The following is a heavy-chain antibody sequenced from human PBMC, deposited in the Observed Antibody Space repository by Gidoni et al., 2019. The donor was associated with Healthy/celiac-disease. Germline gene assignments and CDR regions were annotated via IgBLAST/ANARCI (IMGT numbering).Heavy chain of an antibody. CDR1: GFSLSTSGMC. D-gene: IGHD3-10*01. J-gene: IGHJ4*02. Sequence: QLTLRESGPALVKPTQTLTLTCPFSGFSLSTSGMCVSWIRQPPGKALEWLARIDWDDDKYYSTSLKTRLTISKDTSKNQVVLTMTNMDPVDTATYYCARTHHGSGNFDYWGQGTLVTVSS. CDR2: IDWDDDK. V-gene: IGHV2-70*15. CDR3: ARTHHGSGNFDY.